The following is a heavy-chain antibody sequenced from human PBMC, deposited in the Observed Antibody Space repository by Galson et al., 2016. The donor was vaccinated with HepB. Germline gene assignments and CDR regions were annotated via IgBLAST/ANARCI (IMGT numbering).Heavy chain of an antibody. D-gene: IGHD2-15*01. Sequence: TLSLTCSVSSGSISSGGYYWNWIRQLPGKGLEWIGNIYYSGSTNYNPSLRGRVTLSVDTSKNQFSLKLRSVTAADTAVYYCARVHCRSHTCHHYFGVDVWGQGTTVTVSS. J-gene: IGHJ6*02. CDR1: SGSISSGGYY. CDR3: ARVHCRSHTCHHYFGVDV. V-gene: IGHV4-31*03. CDR2: IYYSGST.